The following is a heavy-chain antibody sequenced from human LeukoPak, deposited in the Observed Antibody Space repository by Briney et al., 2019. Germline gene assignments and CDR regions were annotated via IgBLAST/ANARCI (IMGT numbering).Heavy chain of an antibody. J-gene: IGHJ4*02. CDR2: INPSGGSA. D-gene: IGHD3-22*01. Sequence: ASVKDSCKGSGYTFTSYYMHWVRQAPGQGLEWMGIINPSGGSASYAQKFQGRVTMTRDMSTSTVYMELSSLRSEDTAVYYCARDFSYYYDSSGYYDCWGQGTLVTVSS. CDR3: ARDFSYYYDSSGYYDC. V-gene: IGHV1-46*01. CDR1: GYTFTSYY.